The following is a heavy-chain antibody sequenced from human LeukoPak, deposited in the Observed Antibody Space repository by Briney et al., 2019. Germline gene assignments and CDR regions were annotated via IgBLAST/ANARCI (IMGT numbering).Heavy chain of an antibody. J-gene: IGHJ4*02. V-gene: IGHV3-23*01. CDR2: VSGSGGST. Sequence: GGSLRLSCAASGFTFSSYAMSWVRQAPGKGLEGVSGVSGSGGSTYYADSVKGRFTISRDNSKNTLYLQMTSLRAEDTAVYYCAKDLDIVATITGNWGQGTLVTVSS. CDR3: AKDLDIVATITGN. CDR1: GFTFSSYA. D-gene: IGHD5-12*01.